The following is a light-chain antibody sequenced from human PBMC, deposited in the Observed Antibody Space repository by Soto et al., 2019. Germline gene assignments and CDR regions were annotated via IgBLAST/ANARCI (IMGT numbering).Light chain of an antibody. V-gene: IGLV7-43*01. Sequence: QAVVTQEPSLTVSPGGTVTLTCASSTGAVTSGYYPNWFQQKPGQAPRALIYSTSNKHPWTPARFSGSLPGGKAALTLSGVQPEDEAEYYCLLYYGGALVFGGGTKLTVL. J-gene: IGLJ2*01. CDR3: LLYYGGALV. CDR1: TGAVTSGYY. CDR2: STS.